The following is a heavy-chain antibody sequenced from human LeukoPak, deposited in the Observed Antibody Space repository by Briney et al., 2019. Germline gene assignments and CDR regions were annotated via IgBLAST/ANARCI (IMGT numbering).Heavy chain of an antibody. Sequence: PGGSLRLSCAASGFTFSSYWMHWVRQAPGKGRVWVSRINSDGSSTSYADSVKGRFTISRDNAKNTLYLQMNSLRAEDTAVYYCARLGYSSSWPLDYWGQGTLVTVSS. D-gene: IGHD6-13*01. CDR1: GFTFSSYW. CDR3: ARLGYSSSWPLDY. J-gene: IGHJ4*02. CDR2: INSDGSST. V-gene: IGHV3-74*01.